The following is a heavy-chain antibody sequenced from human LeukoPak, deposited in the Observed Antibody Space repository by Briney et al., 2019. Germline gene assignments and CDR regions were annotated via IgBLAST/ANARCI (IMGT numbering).Heavy chain of an antibody. CDR3: ARHVHWFGELLGAFDI. Sequence: PSETLSLTCTVSGGSISGYYWGWIRQPPGKGLEWIGYIYYSGSTNYNPSLKSRVTISVDTSKNQFSLKLSSVTAADTAVYYCARHVHWFGELLGAFDIWGQGTMVTVSS. V-gene: IGHV4-59*08. CDR1: GGSISGYY. CDR2: IYYSGST. J-gene: IGHJ3*02. D-gene: IGHD3-10*01.